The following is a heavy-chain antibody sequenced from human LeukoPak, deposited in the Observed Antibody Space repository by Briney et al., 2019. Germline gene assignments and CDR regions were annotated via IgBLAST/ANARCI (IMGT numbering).Heavy chain of an antibody. CDR2: IGTSGGDI. J-gene: IGHJ4*02. D-gene: IGHD7-27*01. Sequence: GGPLRLSCAASGFIFSSYVMIWVRQAPGKGLEWVSIIGTSGGDIHYADSVKGRFSISRDNSKNTLSLQMNSLRVDDTAVYYCARDPNWGSGYWGQGTLVTVSS. V-gene: IGHV3-23*01. CDR1: GFIFSSYV. CDR3: ARDPNWGSGY.